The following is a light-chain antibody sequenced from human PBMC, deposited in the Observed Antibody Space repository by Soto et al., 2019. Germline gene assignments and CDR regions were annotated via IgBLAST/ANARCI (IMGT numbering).Light chain of an antibody. CDR3: CTYAGSFHQ. V-gene: IGLV2-11*01. CDR1: NSDVGNYNF. J-gene: IGLJ3*02. CDR2: DVT. Sequence: QSALTQPRSVSGSAGRAVTISCTGANSDVGNYNFVSWYQHHPGKAPKLMIYDVTKRPSGVPDRFSGSKSGNTASLTISGLQPEDKADYYCCTYAGSFHQFGGGTKLTV.